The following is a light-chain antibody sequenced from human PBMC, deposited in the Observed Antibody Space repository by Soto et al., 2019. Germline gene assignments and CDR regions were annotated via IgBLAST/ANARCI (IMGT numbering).Light chain of an antibody. Sequence: CVLTQPASVYGSPGQSITISCTGTSSDVGGYNYVSWYQQHPGKAPKLMIYDVSNRPSGVSNRFSGSKSGDTASLTISGLQAEDEADYYCSSYTSSSTLLYVFGTGTKVTVL. CDR3: SSYTSSSTLLYV. CDR2: DVS. J-gene: IGLJ1*01. V-gene: IGLV2-14*01. CDR1: SSDVGGYNY.